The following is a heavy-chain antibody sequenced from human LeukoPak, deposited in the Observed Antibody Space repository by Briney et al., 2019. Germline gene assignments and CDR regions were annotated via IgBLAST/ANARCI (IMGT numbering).Heavy chain of an antibody. Sequence: GGSLRLSCAASGFTFSNYWMHWVRHVPGKGLVWVSHIDFDGSRTTYADSVKGRFTISRDNAKNTLYLQMNSLRAEDTAVYYCARQTDWGFDYWGQGTLVTVSS. CDR2: IDFDGSRT. CDR3: ARQTDWGFDY. J-gene: IGHJ4*02. CDR1: GFTFSNYW. V-gene: IGHV3-74*01. D-gene: IGHD7-27*01.